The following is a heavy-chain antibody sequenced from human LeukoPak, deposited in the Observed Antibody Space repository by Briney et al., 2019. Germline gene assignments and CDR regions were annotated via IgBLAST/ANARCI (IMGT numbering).Heavy chain of an antibody. Sequence: PSETLSLTCAVYGGSFSGYYWSWIRQPPGKGLEWIGEINHSGSTNYNPSLKSRVTISVDTSKNQFSLKLSSVTAADTAVYYCARGRYDFWSGYHRVSWFDPWGQGTLVTVSS. CDR1: GGSFSGYY. D-gene: IGHD3-3*01. CDR3: ARGRYDFWSGYHRVSWFDP. J-gene: IGHJ5*02. V-gene: IGHV4-34*01. CDR2: INHSGST.